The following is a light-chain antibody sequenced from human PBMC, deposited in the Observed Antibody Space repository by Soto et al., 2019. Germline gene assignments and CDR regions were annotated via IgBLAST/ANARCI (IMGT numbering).Light chain of an antibody. J-gene: IGLJ1*01. CDR2: DDS. V-gene: IGLV3-21*02. CDR1: NIGSKS. Sequence: SYELTQPPSVSVAPGQTARITCGGNNIGSKSVHWYQQKPGQAPVLVVYDDSDRPSGIPGRFSGSNSGNTATLTISRVEDEDEADYYCQVWDTSSEQYVFGTGTKVTVL. CDR3: QVWDTSSEQYV.